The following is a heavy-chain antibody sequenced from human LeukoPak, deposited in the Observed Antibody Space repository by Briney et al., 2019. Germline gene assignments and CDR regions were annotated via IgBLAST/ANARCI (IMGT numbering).Heavy chain of an antibody. V-gene: IGHV3-7*04. Sequence: PGGSLRLSCAASGFTISSYWMNWVRQAPGKGLEWLANIKRGGSEEYYVDSVKGRFTISRDSTKNSLYLQMNSLRVEDTAVYYCARALTAADNYWGQGTLVTVSS. CDR3: ARALTAADNY. J-gene: IGHJ4*02. D-gene: IGHD6-13*01. CDR1: GFTISSYW. CDR2: IKRGGSEE.